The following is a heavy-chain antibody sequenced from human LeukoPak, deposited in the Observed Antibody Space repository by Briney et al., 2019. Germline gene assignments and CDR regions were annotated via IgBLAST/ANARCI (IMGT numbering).Heavy chain of an antibody. J-gene: IGHJ4*02. Sequence: PSETLSLTCAVYGGSFSGYYWSWIRQPPGKGLEWFGSIYYSGSTYYNPSLKSRVTISADTSKNQFSLKLSSVTAADTAVYYCARRGAARRDGPDYWGQGTLVTVSA. CDR1: GGSFSGYY. V-gene: IGHV4-34*01. CDR2: IYYSGST. CDR3: ARRGAARRDGPDY. D-gene: IGHD6-6*01.